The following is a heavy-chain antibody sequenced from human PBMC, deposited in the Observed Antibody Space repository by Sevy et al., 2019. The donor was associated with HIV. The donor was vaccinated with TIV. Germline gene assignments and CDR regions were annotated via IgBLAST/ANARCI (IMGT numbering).Heavy chain of an antibody. J-gene: IGHJ3*02. D-gene: IGHD4-17*01. Sequence: GGSLRLSCAASGFTFSSYGMRWVRQAPGKGLEWVAGIWCDGSNKYYADSVKGRFTISRDNSKNTLDLQMNSLRAEDTAVYYCARDFYYGDYGNAFDIWGQGTMVTVSS. CDR2: IWCDGSNK. CDR1: GFTFSSYG. CDR3: ARDFYYGDYGNAFDI. V-gene: IGHV3-33*01.